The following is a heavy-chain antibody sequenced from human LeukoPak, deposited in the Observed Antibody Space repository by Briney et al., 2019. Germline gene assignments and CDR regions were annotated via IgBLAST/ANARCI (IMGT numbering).Heavy chain of an antibody. J-gene: IGHJ5*02. CDR2: IYHSGST. CDR3: ARVPGGDWFDP. V-gene: IGHV4-59*12. D-gene: IGHD3-10*01. Sequence: SETLSLTCTVSGGSISNYYWSWIRQPPGKGLEWIGYIYHSGSTYYNPSLKSRVTISVDRSKNQFSLKLSSVTAADTAVYYCARVPGGDWFDPWGQGTLVTVSS. CDR1: GGSISNYY.